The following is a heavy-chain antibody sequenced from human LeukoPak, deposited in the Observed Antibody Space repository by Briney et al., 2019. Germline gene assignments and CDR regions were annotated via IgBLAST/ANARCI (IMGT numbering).Heavy chain of an antibody. CDR3: ARIVVVAAISWFDP. J-gene: IGHJ5*02. D-gene: IGHD2-15*01. V-gene: IGHV1-69*13. CDR1: GGTFSSYA. CDR2: IIPIFGTA. Sequence: EASVKVSCKASGGTFSSYAISWVRQAPGQGLEWMGGIIPIFGTANYAQKFQGRVTITADESTSTAYMELSSLSSEDTAVYYCARIVVVAAISWFDPWGQGTLVTVSS.